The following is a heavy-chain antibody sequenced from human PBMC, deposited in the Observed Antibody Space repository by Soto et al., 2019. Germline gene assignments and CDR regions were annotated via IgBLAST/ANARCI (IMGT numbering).Heavy chain of an antibody. CDR2: IYPGDSDT. Sequence: PGESLKISCKGSGYSFTSYWIGWVRQMPGKGLEWMGIIYPGDSDTRYSPSFQGQVTISADKSISTAYLQWSSLKASDTAMYYCARRGYYYDSSGYNTAQFDYWGQGTLVTVS. CDR1: GYSFTSYW. CDR3: ARRGYYYDSSGYNTAQFDY. J-gene: IGHJ4*02. V-gene: IGHV5-51*01. D-gene: IGHD3-22*01.